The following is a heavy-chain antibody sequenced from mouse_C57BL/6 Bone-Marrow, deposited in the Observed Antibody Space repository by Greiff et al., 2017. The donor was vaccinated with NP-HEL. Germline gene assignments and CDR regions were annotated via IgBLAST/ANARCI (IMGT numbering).Heavy chain of an antibody. D-gene: IGHD1-1*02. V-gene: IGHV14-4*01. Sequence: VQLQQSGAELVRPGASVKLSCTASGFNIKDDYMHWVKQRPEQGLEWIGWIDPENGDTEYASKFQGTATITADTSSNTAYLQLSSLTSEDTAVYYCTPLMAVLPPYWGQGTLVTVSA. CDR1: GFNIKDDY. CDR3: TPLMAVLPPY. J-gene: IGHJ3*01. CDR2: IDPENGDT.